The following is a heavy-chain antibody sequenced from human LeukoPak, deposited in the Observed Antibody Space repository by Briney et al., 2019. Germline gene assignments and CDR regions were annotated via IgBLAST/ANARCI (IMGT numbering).Heavy chain of an antibody. CDR3: ARRPWGDFWSGYPRTYYYYYYMDV. CDR1: GGSFSGYY. Sequence: PSETLSLTCAVYGGSFSGYYWSWIRQPPGKGLEWIGEINHSGSTNYNPSLKSRVTISVDTSKNQFSLKLSSVTAADTAVYYCARRPWGDFWSGYPRTYYYYYYMDVWGKGTTVTVSS. V-gene: IGHV4-34*01. CDR2: INHSGST. J-gene: IGHJ6*03. D-gene: IGHD3-3*01.